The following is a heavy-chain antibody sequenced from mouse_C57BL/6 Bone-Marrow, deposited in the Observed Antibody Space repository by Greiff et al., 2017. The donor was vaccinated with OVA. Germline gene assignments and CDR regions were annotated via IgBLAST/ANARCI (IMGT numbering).Heavy chain of an antibody. CDR1: GYTFTSYW. Sequence: VQLQQPGAELVMPGASVKLSCKASGYTFTSYWMHWVKQRPGQGLEWIGEIDPSDSYTNYNQKFKGKSTLTVDKSSSTAYMQLSSLTSEDSAVYYCARSLFAYWGQGTLVTVSA. CDR2: IDPSDSYT. J-gene: IGHJ3*01. V-gene: IGHV1-69*01. CDR3: ARSLFAY.